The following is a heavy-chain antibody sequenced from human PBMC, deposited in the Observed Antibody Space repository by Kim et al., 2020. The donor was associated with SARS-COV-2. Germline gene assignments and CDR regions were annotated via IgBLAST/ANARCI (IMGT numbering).Heavy chain of an antibody. D-gene: IGHD5-18*01. CDR1: GGSISSYY. Sequence: SETLSLTCTVSGGSISSYYWSWIRQPPGKGLEWIGYIYYSGSTNYNPSLKSRVTISVDTSKNQFSLKLSSVTAADTAVYYCAGTKVDTAPPGAFDIWGQGTMVTVSS. V-gene: IGHV4-59*08. CDR3: AGTKVDTAPPGAFDI. CDR2: IYYSGST. J-gene: IGHJ3*02.